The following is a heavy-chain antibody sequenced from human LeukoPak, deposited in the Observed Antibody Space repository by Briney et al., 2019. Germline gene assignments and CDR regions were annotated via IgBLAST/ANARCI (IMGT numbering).Heavy chain of an antibody. CDR1: GGTFSSYA. D-gene: IGHD3-22*01. J-gene: IGHJ4*02. Sequence: GASVKVSCKASGGTFSSYAISWVRQAPGQGLEWMGGIIPIFGTANYAQKFQGRVTITADESTSTAYMELSSLRSEDTAVYYCAKKISYDSSVFSAYGGREPLVPVSS. CDR2: IIPIFGTA. V-gene: IGHV1-69*01. CDR3: AKKISYDSSVFSAY.